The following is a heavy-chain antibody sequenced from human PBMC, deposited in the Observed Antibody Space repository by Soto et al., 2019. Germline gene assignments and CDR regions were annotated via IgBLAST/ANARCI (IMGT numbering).Heavy chain of an antibody. J-gene: IGHJ4*02. D-gene: IGHD6-13*01. V-gene: IGHV4-59*01. CDR1: GGSISSYY. CDR3: ARDAAAGLNDY. Sequence: SETLSLTCTVSGGSISSYYWSWIRQPPGKGLEWIGYIYYSGSTNYNPSLKSRVTISVDTSTSTAYMELRSLRSDDTAMYYCARDAAAGLNDYWGQGTLVTVSS. CDR2: IYYSGST.